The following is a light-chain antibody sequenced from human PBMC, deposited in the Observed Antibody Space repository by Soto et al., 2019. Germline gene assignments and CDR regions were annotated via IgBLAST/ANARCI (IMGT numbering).Light chain of an antibody. CDR3: CSYAGSSTPLI. CDR2: EVS. J-gene: IGLJ1*01. V-gene: IGLV2-23*02. CDR1: RSDFGSYNL. Sequence: QSVLTQPPSASGSPGQPVTIPCPGNRSDFGSYNLVSWYQQRPGKAPKLMIYEVSKRPSGVSNRFSGSKSGNTASLTISGLQAEDEADYYCCSYAGSSTPLIFGTGTKVTVL.